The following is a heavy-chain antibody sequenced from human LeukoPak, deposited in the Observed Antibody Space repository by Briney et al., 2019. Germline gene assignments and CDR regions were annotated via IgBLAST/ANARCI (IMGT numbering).Heavy chain of an antibody. V-gene: IGHV3-53*01. CDR2: LYSDGST. CDR3: ATPYTVTRGGFDY. CDR1: GFTVSSFY. D-gene: IGHD4-17*01. J-gene: IGHJ4*02. Sequence: GGSLRLSCAASGFTVSSFYMTWVRQAPGKGLEWVSVLYSDGSTSYSDSVKGRFTISRDSSKNTLYLQMNSLRAEDTALYYCATPYTVTRGGFDYWGQGTLVTVSS.